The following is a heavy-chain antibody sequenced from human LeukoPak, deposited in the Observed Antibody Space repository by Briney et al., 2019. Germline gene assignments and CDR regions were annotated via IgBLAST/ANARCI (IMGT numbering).Heavy chain of an antibody. J-gene: IGHJ4*02. D-gene: IGHD5-18*01. V-gene: IGHV3-21*01. Sequence: PGGSLRLSCAASGFTFSSYSMNWVRQAPGKGLEWVSSISSSSSYIYYADSVKGRFTISRDNAKNSLYLQMNSLRDEDTAVYYCAGSARIQLWVIDYWGQGTLVTVSS. CDR1: GFTFSSYS. CDR2: ISSSSSYI. CDR3: AGSARIQLWVIDY.